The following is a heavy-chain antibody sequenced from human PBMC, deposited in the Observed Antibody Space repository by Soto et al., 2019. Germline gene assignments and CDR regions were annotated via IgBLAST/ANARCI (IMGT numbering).Heavy chain of an antibody. J-gene: IGHJ4*02. CDR3: AREGWDPTYYYDSSGYYLDY. D-gene: IGHD3-22*01. Sequence: SQTLSLTCAISGDSVSSNSAAWNWIRQSPSRGLEWLGRTYYRSKWYNDYAVSVKSRITINPDTSKNQFSLQLNSVTPEDTAVYYCAREGWDPTYYYDSSGYYLDYWGQGTLVTVSS. V-gene: IGHV6-1*01. CDR1: GDSVSSNSAA. CDR2: TYYRSKWYN.